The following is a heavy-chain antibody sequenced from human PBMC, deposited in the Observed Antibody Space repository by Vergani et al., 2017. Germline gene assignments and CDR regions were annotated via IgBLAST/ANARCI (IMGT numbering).Heavy chain of an antibody. Sequence: EVQLVESGGVVVQPGGSLRLSCAASGFTFSSYAMSWVRQAPGKGLEWVSAIGGSGGSTYYADSVKGRFTISRDNSKNTLYLQMNSLRAEDTAVYYCAKDRDGSGSSMDVWGKGTTVTVSS. CDR1: GFTFSSYA. CDR2: IGGSGGST. V-gene: IGHV3-23*04. J-gene: IGHJ6*03. D-gene: IGHD3-10*01. CDR3: AKDRDGSGSSMDV.